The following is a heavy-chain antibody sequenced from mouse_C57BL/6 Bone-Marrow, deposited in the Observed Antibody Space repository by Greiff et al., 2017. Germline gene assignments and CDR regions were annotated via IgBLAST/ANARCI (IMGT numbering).Heavy chain of an antibody. V-gene: IGHV1-81*01. Sequence: QVQLKESGAELARPGASVKLSCKASGYTFTSYGISWVKQRTGQGLEWIGEIYPRSGNTYYNEKFKGKATLTADKSSSTAYMELRSLTSEDSAVYFCAREGLYTLYDYWGQGTLVTVSS. CDR2: IYPRSGNT. CDR3: AREGLYTLYDY. D-gene: IGHD2-12*01. J-gene: IGHJ4*01. CDR1: GYTFTSYG.